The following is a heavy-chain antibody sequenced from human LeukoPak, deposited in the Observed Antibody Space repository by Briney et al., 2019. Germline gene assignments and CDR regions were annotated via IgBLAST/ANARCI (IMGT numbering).Heavy chain of an antibody. CDR2: TYYRSKWYN. CDR1: GDSVSSNSAA. Sequence: SQTLSLTCAISGDSVSSNSAAWNWIRQSPSRGLEWLGRTYYRSKWYNDYALSVKSRITINPDTSKKQFSLQLNSVTPEDTAVYYCARAGYNSGWIPFDYWGQGTLVTVSS. CDR3: ARAGYNSGWIPFDY. J-gene: IGHJ4*02. D-gene: IGHD6-19*01. V-gene: IGHV6-1*01.